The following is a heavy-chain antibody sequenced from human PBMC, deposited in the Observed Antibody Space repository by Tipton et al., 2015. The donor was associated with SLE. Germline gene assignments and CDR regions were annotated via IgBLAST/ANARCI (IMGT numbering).Heavy chain of an antibody. CDR1: RVPINSFY. D-gene: IGHD1-1*01. J-gene: IGHJ3*02. Sequence: TLSLTCTVSRVPINSFYWTWIRQPPGRGLEWIGCIYTTGNTKYNPSLKSRVTISGDTSKNQFSLRLNSLTAADTAVYYCARVGQLSPDAFDIWGQGTMLTVSS. CDR3: ARVGQLSPDAFDI. V-gene: IGHV4-4*08. CDR2: IYTTGNT.